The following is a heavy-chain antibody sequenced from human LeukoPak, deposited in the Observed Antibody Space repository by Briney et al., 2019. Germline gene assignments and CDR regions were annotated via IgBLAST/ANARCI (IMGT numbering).Heavy chain of an antibody. J-gene: IGHJ4*02. V-gene: IGHV4-4*07. Sequence: PSETLSLTCTVSGASISSYYWSWIRQPAGKGLEWIGRIYTSGSTNYNPSLKRRITMSVDTSKNQFSLDLSSVTAADTAVYYCARGPTTVTRAFDYWGQGTLVTVSS. D-gene: IGHD4-17*01. CDR1: GASISSYY. CDR2: IYTSGST. CDR3: ARGPTTVTRAFDY.